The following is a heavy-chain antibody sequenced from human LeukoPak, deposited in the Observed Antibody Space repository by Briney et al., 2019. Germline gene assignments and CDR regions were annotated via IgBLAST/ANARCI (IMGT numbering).Heavy chain of an antibody. Sequence: PSETLSLTCTVSGGSISSGSYYWRWIRQPAGKGLEWIGRIYTSGSTNYNPSLKSRVTISVDTSKNQFSLKLSSVTAADTAVYYCARDSSGYYYDYWGQGTLVTVSS. V-gene: IGHV4-61*02. CDR1: GGSISSGSYY. CDR2: IYTSGST. D-gene: IGHD3-22*01. J-gene: IGHJ4*02. CDR3: ARDSSGYYYDY.